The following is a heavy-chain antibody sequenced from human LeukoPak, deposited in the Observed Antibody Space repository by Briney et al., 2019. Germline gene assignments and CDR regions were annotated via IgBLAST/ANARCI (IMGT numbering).Heavy chain of an antibody. D-gene: IGHD3-10*01. CDR1: GGSISSSSYY. CDR3: ARSQNYYGSGDY. V-gene: IGHV4-39*01. Sequence: SETLSLTCTVPGGSISSSSYYWGWIRQPPGKGLEWIGSIYYSGSTYYNPSLKSRVTISVDTSKNQFSLKLSSVTAADTAVYYCARSQNYYGSGDYWSQGTLVTVSS. CDR2: IYYSGST. J-gene: IGHJ4*02.